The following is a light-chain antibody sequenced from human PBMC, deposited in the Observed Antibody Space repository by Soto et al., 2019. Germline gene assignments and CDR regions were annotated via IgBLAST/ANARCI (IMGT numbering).Light chain of an antibody. CDR2: GAS. CDR3: QQYGSSPLT. J-gene: IGKJ4*01. Sequence: EIVMTQSPATLSVSPGERATLSCRASQSVGSDLAWYQQKPGQAPRLLIYGASSRATGIPDRFSGSGSGTDFTLTISRLEPEDFAVYDCQQYGSSPLTFGGGTKVDI. V-gene: IGKV3-20*01. CDR1: QSVGSD.